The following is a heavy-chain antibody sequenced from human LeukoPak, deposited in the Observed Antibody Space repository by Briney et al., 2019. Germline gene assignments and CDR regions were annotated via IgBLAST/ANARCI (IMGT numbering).Heavy chain of an antibody. Sequence: GGSLRLSCAASGFTFNSYNMHWVRRAPGKGLEWVSSISISTSSIYYADSVKGRFTISTDNAKKSLYLQMNSLRADDTAVYYCVREGLTGYFDAWGQGTLVTVSS. V-gene: IGHV3-21*04. CDR2: ISISTSSI. J-gene: IGHJ5*02. CDR3: VREGLTGYFDA. CDR1: GFTFNSYN. D-gene: IGHD6-25*01.